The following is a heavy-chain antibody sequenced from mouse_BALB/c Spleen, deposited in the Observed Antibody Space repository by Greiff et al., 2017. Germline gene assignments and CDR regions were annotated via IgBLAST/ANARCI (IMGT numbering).Heavy chain of an antibody. D-gene: IGHD1-1*01. J-gene: IGHJ3*01. CDR3: ARDHYFGSSSRRFAY. V-gene: IGHV5-4*02. CDR2: ISDGGSYT. Sequence: EVKLVESGGGLVKPGGSLKLSCAASGFTFSDYYMYWVRQTPEKRLEWVATISDGGSYTYYPDSVKGRFTISRDNAKNNLYLQMSSLKSEDTAMYYCARDHYFGSSSRRFAYWGQGTLVTVSA. CDR1: GFTFSDYY.